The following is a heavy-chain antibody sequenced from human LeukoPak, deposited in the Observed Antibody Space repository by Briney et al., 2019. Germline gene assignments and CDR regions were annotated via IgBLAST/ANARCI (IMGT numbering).Heavy chain of an antibody. D-gene: IGHD3-10*01. Sequence: PGGSLRLSCAASGFTFSSYGMHWVRQAPGKGLEWVAVISYDGSNKYYADSVKGRFTISRDNSKNTLYLQMNSLRAEDTAVYYCAKCVGTMVRGVLYYGMDVWGQGTTVTVSS. CDR3: AKCVGTMVRGVLYYGMDV. CDR1: GFTFSSYG. V-gene: IGHV3-30*18. CDR2: ISYDGSNK. J-gene: IGHJ6*02.